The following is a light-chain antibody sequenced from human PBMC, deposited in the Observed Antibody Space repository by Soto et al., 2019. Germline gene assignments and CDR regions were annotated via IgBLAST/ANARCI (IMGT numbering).Light chain of an antibody. CDR2: EVS. V-gene: IGLV2-14*03. CDR1: SSDVGGYNY. J-gene: IGLJ1*01. Sequence: QPVLTQPASVSGSPGQSITISCTGTSSDVGGYNYVSWYQQHPGKGPKLMIYEVSNRPSGVSNRFSGSKSGNTATLTISGLQAEDEADYYCSSYTSTTTRVFGTGTKLTVL. CDR3: SSYTSTTTRV.